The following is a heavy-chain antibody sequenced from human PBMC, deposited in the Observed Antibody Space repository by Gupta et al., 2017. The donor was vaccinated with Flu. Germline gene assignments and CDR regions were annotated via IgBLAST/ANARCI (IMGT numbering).Heavy chain of an antibody. D-gene: IGHD1-26*01. CDR2: ISQRATT. CDR3: ARGHWDK. J-gene: IGHJ4*02. V-gene: IGHV3-48*03. Sequence: EVQLVESGGGLVQPGGSLRLSCAISGFNFNTYEMSWVRQAPGRELEWIAVISQRATTYYTDPVWVRFSISRDTANNALYLQMSSLRDEDTAIYYCARGHWDKWGQGTPVTVSS. CDR1: GFNFNTYE.